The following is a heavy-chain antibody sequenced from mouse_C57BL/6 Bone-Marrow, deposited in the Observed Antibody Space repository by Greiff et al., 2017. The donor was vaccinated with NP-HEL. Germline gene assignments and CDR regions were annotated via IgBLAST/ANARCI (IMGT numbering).Heavy chain of an antibody. V-gene: IGHV5-9-1*02. J-gene: IGHJ3*01. CDR3: TREGYGVASLDY. CDR2: ISSGGDYI. D-gene: IGHD1-1*02. CDR1: GFTFSSYA. Sequence: EVQGVESGEGLVKPGGSLKLSCAASGFTFSSYAMSWVRQTPEQRLEWVGYISSGGDYIYYEDTVKGRFTISRDNARNTLYLQMSSLKSDAAAMYYCTREGYGVASLDYWGQGTLVTVSA.